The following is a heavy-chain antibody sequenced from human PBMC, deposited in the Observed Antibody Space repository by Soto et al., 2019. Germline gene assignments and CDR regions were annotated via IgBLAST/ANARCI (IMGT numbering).Heavy chain of an antibody. J-gene: IGHJ1*01. D-gene: IGHD5-18*01. V-gene: IGHV3-30*03. CDR1: GFPFSSYG. CDR3: ARDREDTALVMGH. Sequence: QVQLVESGGGVVQPGRSLRVSCAASGFPFSSYGMHWVRQAPGKGLEWMAIISHDGNTQYYSDSVKGRFTISRDNSNSTLYLQMNSLRGEDSAVYYCARDREDTALVMGHWGQGTLVTVSS. CDR2: ISHDGNTQ.